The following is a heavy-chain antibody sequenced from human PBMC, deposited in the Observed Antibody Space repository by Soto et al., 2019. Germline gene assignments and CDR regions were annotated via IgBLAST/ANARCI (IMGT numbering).Heavy chain of an antibody. CDR2: IYYSGST. CDR3: ARGRRSSLIFDP. CDR1: GGSVSSGSYY. D-gene: IGHD6-13*01. J-gene: IGHJ5*02. Sequence: PSETLSLTCTVSGGSVSSGSYYWSWIRQPPGKGLEWTGYIYYSGSTNYNPSLKSRVTISVDTSKNQFSLKLSSVTAADTAVYYCARGRRSSLIFDPWGQGTLVTVSS. V-gene: IGHV4-61*01.